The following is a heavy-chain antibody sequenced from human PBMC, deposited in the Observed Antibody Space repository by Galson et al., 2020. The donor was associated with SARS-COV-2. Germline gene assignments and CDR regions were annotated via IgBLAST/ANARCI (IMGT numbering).Heavy chain of an antibody. J-gene: IGHJ4*02. Sequence: ASVKVSCKASGYTFPSFHLHWVRQAPGQGLEWMGIIDPSGGITSYAQNFQGRLTITGDTSTRTVYMELSSLTSEDTAKYYCAREVGDPVTTTFDYWGQGTLVTVSS. CDR1: GYTFPSFH. V-gene: IGHV1-46*01. CDR3: AREVGDPVTTTFDY. CDR2: IDPSGGIT. D-gene: IGHD4-17*01.